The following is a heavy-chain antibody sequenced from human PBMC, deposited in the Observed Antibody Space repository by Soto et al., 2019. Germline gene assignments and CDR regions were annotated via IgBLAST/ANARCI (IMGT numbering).Heavy chain of an antibody. CDR3: ARADRVVVVAATRALSAFDI. D-gene: IGHD2-15*01. CDR1: GYTFTSYD. V-gene: IGHV1-8*01. J-gene: IGHJ3*02. CDR2: MNPNSGNT. Sequence: AASVKVSCKASGYTFTSYDINWVRQATGQGLEWMGWMNPNSGNTGYAQKFQGRVTMTRNTSISTAYMELSSLRSEDTAVYYCARADRVVVVAATRALSAFDIWGQGTMVTVSS.